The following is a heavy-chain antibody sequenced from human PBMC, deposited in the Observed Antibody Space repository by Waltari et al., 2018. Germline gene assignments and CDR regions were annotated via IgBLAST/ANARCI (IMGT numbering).Heavy chain of an antibody. Sequence: WGWIRQPPGKGLEWIGSIYHSGSTYYNPSLKSRVTISVDTSKNQFSLKLSSVTAADTAVYYCARALAPSDSSGYYPGVFDYWGQGTLVTVSS. V-gene: IGHV4-38-2*02. J-gene: IGHJ4*02. CDR2: IYHSGST. D-gene: IGHD3-22*01. CDR3: ARALAPSDSSGYYPGVFDY.